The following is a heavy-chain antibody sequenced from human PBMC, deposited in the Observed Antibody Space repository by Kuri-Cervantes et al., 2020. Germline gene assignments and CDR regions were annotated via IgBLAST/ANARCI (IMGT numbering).Heavy chain of an antibody. V-gene: IGHV1-2*04. CDR2: INPNSGGT. J-gene: IGHJ4*02. D-gene: IGHD6-6*01. CDR1: GYTFTGYY. Sequence: ASVKVSCKASGYTFTGYYMHWVRQAPGQGLEWMGWINPNSGGTNYAQKFQGWVTMTRDTSISTAYMELSRLRSDDTAVYYCAREGEYSSSSGLIPWGQGTLVTVSS. CDR3: AREGEYSSSSGLIP.